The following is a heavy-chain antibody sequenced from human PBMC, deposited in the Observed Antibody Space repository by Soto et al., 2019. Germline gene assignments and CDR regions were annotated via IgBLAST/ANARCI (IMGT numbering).Heavy chain of an antibody. J-gene: IGHJ6*03. CDR3: ARALNYYYYYMDV. CDR1: GYTFTGYY. V-gene: IGHV1-2*04. CDR2: INPNSGGT. Sequence: GASVKVSCKASGYTFTGYYMHWVRQAPGQGLEWMGWINPNSGGTNYAQKFQGWVTMTRDTSISTAYMELSRLRSDDTAVYYCARALNYYYYYMDVWGKGTTVTVSS.